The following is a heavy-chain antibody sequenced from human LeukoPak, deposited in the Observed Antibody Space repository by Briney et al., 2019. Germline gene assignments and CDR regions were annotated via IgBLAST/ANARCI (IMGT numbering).Heavy chain of an antibody. J-gene: IGHJ4*02. CDR1: CGSISRGDYY. CDR2: IYYSGST. CDR3: VRGKSKFDY. V-gene: IGHV4-30-4*01. Sequence: SETLSLTCTVSCGSISRGDYYWSWIRQPPGKGLEWIGYIYYSGSTDYNPSLKSRVTISVDTSKNQFSLKLSSVTAADTAVYYCVRGKSKFDYWGQGTLVTVSS.